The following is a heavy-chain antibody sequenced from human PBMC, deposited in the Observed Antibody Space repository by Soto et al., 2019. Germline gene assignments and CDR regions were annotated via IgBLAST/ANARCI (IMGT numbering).Heavy chain of an antibody. J-gene: IGHJ4*02. CDR1: GFTFSSYA. D-gene: IGHD4-17*01. Sequence: GSLRLSCAASGFTFSSYAMSWVRQAPGKGLEWVSAISGSGGSTYYADSVKGRFTISRDNSKNTLYLQMNSLRAEDTAVYYCAKGRSYGGNSYYFDYWGQGTLVTVPQ. V-gene: IGHV3-23*01. CDR3: AKGRSYGGNSYYFDY. CDR2: ISGSGGST.